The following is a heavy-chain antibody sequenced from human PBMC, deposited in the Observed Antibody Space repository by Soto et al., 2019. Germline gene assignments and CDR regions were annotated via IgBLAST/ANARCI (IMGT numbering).Heavy chain of an antibody. J-gene: IGHJ4*02. Sequence: SETLSLTCAVYGGSFSGYYWSWIRQPPGKGLEWIGEINHSGSTNYNPSHKSRVTISVDTSKNQFSLKLSSVTAADTAVYYCARVIRYFDWPIFDYWGQGTLVTVS. D-gene: IGHD3-9*01. CDR2: INHSGST. CDR3: ARVIRYFDWPIFDY. CDR1: GGSFSGYY. V-gene: IGHV4-34*01.